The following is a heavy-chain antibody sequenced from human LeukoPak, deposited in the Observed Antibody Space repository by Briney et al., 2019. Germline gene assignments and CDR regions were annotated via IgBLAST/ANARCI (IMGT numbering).Heavy chain of an antibody. CDR3: AKGLSIMVYGVAPFDQ. Sequence: PGGSLRLSCETSGFNFSSYGMYWLRQAPGKGLEWVAFIRYDASDKFYAGSVKGRFSLSRDNSKNVLYLQMTSLRPEDTAVYYCAKGLSIMVYGVAPFDQWGQGILVTVSS. V-gene: IGHV3-30*02. D-gene: IGHD3-3*01. CDR1: GFNFSSYG. CDR2: IRYDASDK. J-gene: IGHJ4*02.